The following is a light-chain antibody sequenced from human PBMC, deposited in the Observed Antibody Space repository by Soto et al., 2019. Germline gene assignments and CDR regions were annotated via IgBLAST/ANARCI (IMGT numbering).Light chain of an antibody. CDR2: EGS. CDR3: SSYISGSVL. Sequence: QSVLTQPASVSGSPGQSITISCTGTNNDVVNFDLVSWYQQHPGKAPKLIIYEGSKRPSGISTRFSGSKSGNTASVTISGLQAEDEADYYCSSYISGSVLFGGGTKLTVL. CDR1: NNDVVNFDL. V-gene: IGLV2-14*02. J-gene: IGLJ2*01.